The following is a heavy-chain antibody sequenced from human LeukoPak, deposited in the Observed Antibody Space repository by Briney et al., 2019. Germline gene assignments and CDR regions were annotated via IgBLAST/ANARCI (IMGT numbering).Heavy chain of an antibody. CDR2: INTDGSST. Sequence: GGSLRLSCAASGFTFSSYWMHWVRQAPGKGLVWVSRINTDGSSTSYADSVKGRFTISRDNAKNTLYLQMNSLRAEDTAVYYCARDRESSGWYGDAFDIWGQGTMVTVSS. D-gene: IGHD6-19*01. CDR1: GFTFSSYW. CDR3: ARDRESSGWYGDAFDI. J-gene: IGHJ3*02. V-gene: IGHV3-74*01.